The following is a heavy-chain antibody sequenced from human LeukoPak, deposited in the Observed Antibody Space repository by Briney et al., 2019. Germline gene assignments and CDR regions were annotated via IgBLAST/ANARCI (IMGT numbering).Heavy chain of an antibody. CDR3: AKAGTFSTDSSGEYFQH. CDR2: ISGSGGST. D-gene: IGHD3-22*01. V-gene: IGHV3-23*01. Sequence: SGGSLRLSCAASGFTFSSYAMSWVRQAPGKGLDWVSAISGSGGSTYYADSVKGRFTISRDNSKNTLYLQMNSLRAEDTAVYYCAKAGTFSTDSSGEYFQHWGQGTLVTVSS. J-gene: IGHJ1*01. CDR1: GFTFSSYA.